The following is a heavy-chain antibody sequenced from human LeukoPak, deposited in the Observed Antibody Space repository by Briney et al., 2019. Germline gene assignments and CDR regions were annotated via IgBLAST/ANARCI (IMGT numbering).Heavy chain of an antibody. Sequence: SETLSLTCTVSDDSISTDSYYWNWIRQPQGKGLEWVASFHYSGTPYYSPSLNSRISIFLDTSKRQFSLKLRSVTASDTAVYYCTRGDDSYKLVNFWGQGTLVTVSS. D-gene: IGHD1-1*01. J-gene: IGHJ4*02. CDR2: FHYSGTP. CDR1: DDSISTDSYY. CDR3: TRGDDSYKLVNF. V-gene: IGHV4-39*01.